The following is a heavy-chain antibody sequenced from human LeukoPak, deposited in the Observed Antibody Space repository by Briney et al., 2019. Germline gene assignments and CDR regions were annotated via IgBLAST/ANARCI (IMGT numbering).Heavy chain of an antibody. V-gene: IGHV4-4*02. CDR1: GGSISSSNW. Sequence: SETLSLTCTVSGGSISSSNWWSWVRQPPGKGLEWIGEIYHSGSTNYNPSLKSRVTISVDKSKNQFSLKLSSVTAADTAVYYCARDRGYCSSTSCLRGYYYYYMDVWGKGTTVTVSS. J-gene: IGHJ6*03. CDR3: ARDRGYCSSTSCLRGYYYYYMDV. CDR2: IYHSGST. D-gene: IGHD2-2*01.